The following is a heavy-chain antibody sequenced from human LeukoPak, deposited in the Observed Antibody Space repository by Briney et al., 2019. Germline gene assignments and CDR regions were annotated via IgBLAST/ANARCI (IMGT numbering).Heavy chain of an antibody. Sequence: SETLSLTCAVSGGSVSRGSYYWSWIRQPPGKGLEWIGYIYYSGSTNYNPSLKSRVTISVDTSKNQFSLKLSSVTAADTAVYYCARDPRSSGYCSGGSCSDWFDPWGQGTLVTVSS. V-gene: IGHV4-61*01. CDR2: IYYSGST. D-gene: IGHD2-15*01. J-gene: IGHJ5*02. CDR3: ARDPRSSGYCSGGSCSDWFDP. CDR1: GGSVSRGSYY.